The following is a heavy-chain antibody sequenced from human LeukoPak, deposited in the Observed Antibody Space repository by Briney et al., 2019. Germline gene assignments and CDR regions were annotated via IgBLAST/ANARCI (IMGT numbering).Heavy chain of an antibody. J-gene: IGHJ4*02. CDR3: ARVGTDLWFGELLFHFDY. D-gene: IGHD3-10*01. V-gene: IGHV3-7*03. CDR1: GFTFSSYW. CDR2: IKQDGSDK. Sequence: GGSLRVSCAASGFTFSSYWMSWVRQAPGKGLEWVANIKQDGSDKYYVDSVKGRFTISTDNAKNSLYLQMNSLRAEDTAVYYCARVGTDLWFGELLFHFDYWGQGTLVTVSS.